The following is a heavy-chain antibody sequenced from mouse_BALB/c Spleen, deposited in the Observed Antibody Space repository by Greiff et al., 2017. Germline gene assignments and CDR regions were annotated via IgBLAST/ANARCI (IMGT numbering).Heavy chain of an antibody. CDR3: ARSRSTVVAPDYAMDY. D-gene: IGHD1-1*01. CDR2: ISSGSSTI. J-gene: IGHJ4*01. Sequence: EVKLVESGGGLVQPGGSRKLSCAASGFTFSSFGMPWVRQAPEKGLEWVAYISSGSSTIYYADTVKGRFTISRDNPKNTLFLQMTSLRSEDTAMYYCARSRSTVVAPDYAMDYWGQGTSVTVSS. CDR1: GFTFSSFG. V-gene: IGHV5-17*02.